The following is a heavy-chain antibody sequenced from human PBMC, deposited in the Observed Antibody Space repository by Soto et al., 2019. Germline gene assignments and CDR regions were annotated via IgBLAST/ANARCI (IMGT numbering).Heavy chain of an antibody. V-gene: IGHV3-23*01. J-gene: IGHJ2*01. Sequence: EVQLLESGGDLVQPGGSLRLSCAASGFTLTRNAMVWVRQTPGKGLEWVSGVSNGGDYIFYADSVKGRFTISRDHSKNTLHLQMNSLSSDDTALYYCAKDNVPRGTNIWYFELWCRGTRVTVSS. D-gene: IGHD2-8*01. CDR2: VSNGGDYI. CDR3: AKDNVPRGTNIWYFEL. CDR1: GFTLTRNA.